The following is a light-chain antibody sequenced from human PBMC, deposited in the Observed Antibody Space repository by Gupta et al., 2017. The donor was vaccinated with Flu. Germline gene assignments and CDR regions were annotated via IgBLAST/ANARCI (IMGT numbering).Light chain of an antibody. CDR3: SSYSSRSTLYV. J-gene: IGLJ1*01. CDR2: EVS. V-gene: IGLV2-14*01. Sequence: QSALTQPASVSGSPGQSITISCPGTSSDVGLYNYVSWYQQHPGKAPKLMIYEVSNRPSGVSNRFSGSKSGNTASLTISGLQAEDEADYYCSSYSSRSTLYVFGTGTKVTVL. CDR1: SSDVGLYNY.